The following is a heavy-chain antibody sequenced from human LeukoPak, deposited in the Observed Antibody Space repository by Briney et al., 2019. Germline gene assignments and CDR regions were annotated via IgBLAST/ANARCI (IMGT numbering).Heavy chain of an antibody. V-gene: IGHV4-38-2*02. Sequence: PSETLSLTCTISGGSISRFYWSWIRQPAGKGLEWIGSIYHSGSTYYNPSLKSRVTISVDTSKNQFSLKLSSVTAADTAVYYCAREGGSSPTFDYWGQGTLVTVSS. CDR3: AREGGSSPTFDY. CDR1: GGSISRFY. CDR2: IYHSGST. J-gene: IGHJ4*02. D-gene: IGHD6-6*01.